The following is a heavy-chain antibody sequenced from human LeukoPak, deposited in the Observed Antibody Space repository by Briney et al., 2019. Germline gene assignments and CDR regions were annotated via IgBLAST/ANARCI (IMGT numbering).Heavy chain of an antibody. V-gene: IGHV3-74*01. Sequence: GGSLRLSCAASGFTFSSNWIHWVRQVPGKGLVWVSRISPDGTSTTYADSVKGRFTISRDNAKNTLYLQMNTLRAEDTAVYYCVYSGNFRFDYWGQGTLVIVSS. CDR1: GFTFSSNW. CDR2: ISPDGTST. J-gene: IGHJ4*02. D-gene: IGHD1-26*01. CDR3: VYSGNFRFDY.